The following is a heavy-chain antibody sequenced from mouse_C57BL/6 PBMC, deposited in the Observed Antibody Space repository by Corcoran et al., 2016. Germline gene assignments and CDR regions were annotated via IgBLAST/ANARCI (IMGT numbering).Heavy chain of an antibody. Sequence: QVQLQQPGAELVKPGASVKMSCKASGYTFTSYWITWVKQRPGQGLEWIGDIYPGSGSTNYNEKFKSKATLTVDTSSSTAYMQLSSLTSEDSAVYYCARERYYDYDGYAMDYWGQGTSATVSS. CDR1: GYTFTSYW. D-gene: IGHD2-4*01. CDR2: IYPGSGST. CDR3: ARERYYDYDGYAMDY. J-gene: IGHJ4*01. V-gene: IGHV1-55*01.